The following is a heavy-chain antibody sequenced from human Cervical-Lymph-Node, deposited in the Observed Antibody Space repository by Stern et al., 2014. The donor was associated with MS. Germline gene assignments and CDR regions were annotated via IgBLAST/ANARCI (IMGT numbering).Heavy chain of an antibody. CDR1: GFTFSSYS. CDR2: ISSSSSYI. Sequence: EVQLVESGGGLVKPGGSLRLSCAASGFTFSSYSMNWVRQAPGKGLEWVSSISSSSSYICYADSVKGRFTISRDNAKNSLYLQMNSLRAEDTAVYYCARDQGGKYYDSSGYYSDAFDIWGQGTMVTVSS. CDR3: ARDQGGKYYDSSGYYSDAFDI. J-gene: IGHJ3*02. V-gene: IGHV3-21*01. D-gene: IGHD3-22*01.